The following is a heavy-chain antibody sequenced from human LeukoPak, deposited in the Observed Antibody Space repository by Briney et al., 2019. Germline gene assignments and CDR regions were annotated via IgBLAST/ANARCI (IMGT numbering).Heavy chain of an antibody. CDR3: GRVGGRSKAAKGDAFDI. Sequence: PGGSLRLSCAVSGFTFSSYDMFWVRQATGKGLEWVSDLSAAGDRYQPGSAKGRFTISRENAKNSLYLQMNSLRAGDTAVYYCGRVGGRSKAAKGDAFDIWGQGTMVVVSS. V-gene: IGHV3-13*01. D-gene: IGHD6-6*01. CDR2: LSAAGDR. J-gene: IGHJ3*02. CDR1: GFTFSSYD.